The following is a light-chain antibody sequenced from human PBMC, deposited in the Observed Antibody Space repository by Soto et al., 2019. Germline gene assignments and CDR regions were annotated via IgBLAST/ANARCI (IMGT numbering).Light chain of an antibody. CDR2: GAS. V-gene: IGKV3-20*01. Sequence: IVLMQSPGTLSLSPGERATLSCRASQSVSNNFLAWYQQNPGQAPRLLIDGASSRATGTPDRFSGSGSGTDFTLTISRLEPEDFAVYYCQQYGTSPPLTFGGGTKVEIK. J-gene: IGKJ4*01. CDR1: QSVSNNF. CDR3: QQYGTSPPLT.